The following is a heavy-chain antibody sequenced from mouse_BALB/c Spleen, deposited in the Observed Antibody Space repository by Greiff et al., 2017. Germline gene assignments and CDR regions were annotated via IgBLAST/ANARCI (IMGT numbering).Heavy chain of an antibody. V-gene: IGHV1S126*01. CDR1: GYSFTSYW. Sequence: QVQLQQSGPQLVRPGASVKISCKASGYSFTSYWMHWVKQRPGQGLEWIGMIDPSDSETRLNQKFKDKATLTVDKSSSTAYMQLSSPTSEDSAVYYCARGGDYYGSSCVVDYWGQGTTLTVSS. CDR2: IDPSDSET. J-gene: IGHJ2*01. CDR3: ARGGDYYGSSCVVDY. D-gene: IGHD1-1*01.